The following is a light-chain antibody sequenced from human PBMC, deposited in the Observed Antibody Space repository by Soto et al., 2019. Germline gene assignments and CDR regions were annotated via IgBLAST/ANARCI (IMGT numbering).Light chain of an antibody. J-gene: IGLJ2*01. CDR2: GNS. Sequence: QSVLTQPPSVSGTPGQRVTISCSGSSANIGSNPVNWYQQLPGTAPKFLSYGNSQRPSGVPDRFSDAKSGTSASLAISGRQSEDEADYYCASWDDSLNGRVFGVGTKLTVL. V-gene: IGLV1-44*01. CDR1: SANIGSNP. CDR3: ASWDDSLNGRV.